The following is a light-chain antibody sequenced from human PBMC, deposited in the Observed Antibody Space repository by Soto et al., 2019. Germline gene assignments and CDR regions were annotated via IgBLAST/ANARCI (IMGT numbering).Light chain of an antibody. Sequence: EIVMTQSPATLSVSPGERATLSCRASQSVSSNLAWYQQKPGQAPTLLIYGASARATGIPARFSGSGSGTEFTLTISSLQSEDCAVYYCQHYNNWPFTFGQGTKLESK. J-gene: IGKJ2*01. V-gene: IGKV3-15*01. CDR1: QSVSSN. CDR2: GAS. CDR3: QHYNNWPFT.